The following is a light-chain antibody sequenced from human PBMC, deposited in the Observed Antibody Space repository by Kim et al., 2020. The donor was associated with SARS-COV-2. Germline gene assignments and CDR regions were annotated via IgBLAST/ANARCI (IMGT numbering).Light chain of an antibody. CDR1: KLEDKY. CDR3: QTWDSSSVI. V-gene: IGLV3-1*01. Sequence: SVSPGQTASITCSGDKLEDKYVCWYQQKAGQSPVLLIYQDTKWPSGIPEQFSGSNSGNTATLTISGTQAMDEADYYCQTWDSSSVIFGGGTQLTVL. J-gene: IGLJ2*01. CDR2: QDT.